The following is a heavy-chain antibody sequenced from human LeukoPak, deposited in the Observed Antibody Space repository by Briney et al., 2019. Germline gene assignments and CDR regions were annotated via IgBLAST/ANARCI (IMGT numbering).Heavy chain of an antibody. CDR3: ARGYYYDSSGYYFDS. J-gene: IGHJ4*02. CDR2: IGGGSGRT. D-gene: IGHD3-22*01. V-gene: IGHV1-3*01. Sequence: ASVKVSCKASGYSFTSHVIHWLRQAPGQWFEWMGWIGGGSGRTNYSQTFQDRVTITRDTSATTSYMEMSSLRYEDTAIFYCARGYYYDSSGYYFDSWGQGTLVTVSS. CDR1: GYSFTSHV.